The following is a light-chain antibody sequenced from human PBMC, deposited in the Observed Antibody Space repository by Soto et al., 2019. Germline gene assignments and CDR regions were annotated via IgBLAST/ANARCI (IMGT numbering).Light chain of an antibody. CDR1: SSNIGINN. Sequence: SALTQPPSASGTPGQRVTISCSGSSSNIGINNVNWYQQVPGTAPKLLIYTDNQRPSGVPNRFSGSKSGTSASLAISGLQSEDEADYYCAAWDDSLNGLYVFGTGTKATVL. J-gene: IGLJ1*01. V-gene: IGLV1-44*01. CDR3: AAWDDSLNGLYV. CDR2: TDN.